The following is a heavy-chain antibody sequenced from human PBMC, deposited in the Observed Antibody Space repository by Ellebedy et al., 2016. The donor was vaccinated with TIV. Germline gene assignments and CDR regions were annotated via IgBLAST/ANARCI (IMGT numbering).Heavy chain of an antibody. CDR3: AKRLWSGHFGGPFDY. CDR1: GFTFSSYA. J-gene: IGHJ4*02. V-gene: IGHV3-23*01. CDR2: TSGSDDST. Sequence: GESLKISCAASGFTFSSYAMNWFRQAPGKGLEWVSATSGSDDSTYYSDSVKGRFTIPRNNSKNTLYLQMDSLRAEDTAVYYCAKRLWSGHFGGPFDYWGQGTLVTVSS. D-gene: IGHD3-3*01.